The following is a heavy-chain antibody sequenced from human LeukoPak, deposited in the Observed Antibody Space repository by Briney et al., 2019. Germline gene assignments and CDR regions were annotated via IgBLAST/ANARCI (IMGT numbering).Heavy chain of an antibody. CDR1: GGSMSDSIT. V-gene: IGHV4/OR15-8*01. D-gene: IGHD6-25*01. Sequence: KASETLSLTCSVSGGSMSDSITWGWVHQPPGKGLEWLANIHDDGRTAPNPSLRSRLTISQDRSKNQFSLKVSSVTAADTAFYYCAKVLTAAGLDLWGQGILVTVSS. CDR3: AKVLTAAGLDL. CDR2: IHDDGRT. J-gene: IGHJ5*02.